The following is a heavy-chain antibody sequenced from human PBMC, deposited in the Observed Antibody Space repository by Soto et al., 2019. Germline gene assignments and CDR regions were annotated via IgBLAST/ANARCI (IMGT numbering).Heavy chain of an antibody. D-gene: IGHD1-26*01. CDR3: ASGRYWSFGF. CDR2: LNPKGGGT. CDR1: GYTFISQD. J-gene: IGHJ4*02. Sequence: ASVKVSCKASGYTFISQDMHWVRQAPGQGLEWMGILNPKGGGTSYAQKFRDRVIMTIDTSTSTVSMELSSLTSEDTAVYYCASGRYWSFGFWGQGSLVTVSS. V-gene: IGHV1-46*01.